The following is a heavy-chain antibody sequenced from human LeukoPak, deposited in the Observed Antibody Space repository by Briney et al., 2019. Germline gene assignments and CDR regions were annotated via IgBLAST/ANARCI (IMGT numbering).Heavy chain of an antibody. CDR3: ARDAKYYYGSRTFFFYEY. CDR1: GYSISSGYY. CDR2: IYHSGST. V-gene: IGHV4-38-2*02. Sequence: SQTLSLTCTVSGYSISSGYYWGWIRQPPGKGLEWIGSIYHSGSTYYNPSLKSRVTMSTDTSKNQFSLKLSSVTAADTAIYYCARDAKYYYGSRTFFFYEYWGQGTLLTVSS. D-gene: IGHD3-10*01. J-gene: IGHJ4*02.